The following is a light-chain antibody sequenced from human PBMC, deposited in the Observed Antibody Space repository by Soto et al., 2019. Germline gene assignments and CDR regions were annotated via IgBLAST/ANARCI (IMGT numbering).Light chain of an antibody. J-gene: IGLJ1*01. CDR1: SSDVGSYNL. CDR2: EGS. CDR3: CSYARSSTFGVYV. Sequence: QSVLTQPASVSGSPGQSITISCTGTSSDVGSYNLVSWYQQHPGKAPKLMIYEGSKRPSGVSNRHSGSKSGNTASLTISGLQAEDHADYYCCSYARSSTFGVYVFRTGTQVTVL. V-gene: IGLV2-23*03.